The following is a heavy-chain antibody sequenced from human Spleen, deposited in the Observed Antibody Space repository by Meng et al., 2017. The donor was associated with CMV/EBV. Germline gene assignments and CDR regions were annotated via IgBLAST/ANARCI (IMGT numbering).Heavy chain of an antibody. CDR3: ARGGRDSGSYSLYY. CDR1: GFTVSSNY. V-gene: IGHV3-66*02. D-gene: IGHD1-26*01. J-gene: IGHJ4*02. Sequence: GESLKISCAASGFTVSSNYMSWVRQAPGKGLEWVSVVYSAGSTYYADSVKGRFTISRDNSKNTLYLQMNSLRAGDTAVYYCARGGRDSGSYSLYYWGQGTLVTVSS. CDR2: VYSAGST.